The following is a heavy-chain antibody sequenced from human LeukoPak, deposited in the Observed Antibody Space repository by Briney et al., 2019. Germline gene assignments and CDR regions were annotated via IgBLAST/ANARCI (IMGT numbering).Heavy chain of an antibody. Sequence: ASVKVSCKASGYTFTNYAMHWVRQAPGQRLEWVGWINTGNGNTKYSQKLQGRVTLTRDTSARTDYLELSSLTSEDTAVYYCAREGHYLSALHAAFDIWGQGTMVTVSS. CDR1: GYTFTNYA. J-gene: IGHJ3*02. CDR3: AREGHYLSALHAAFDI. V-gene: IGHV1-3*04. CDR2: INTGNGNT. D-gene: IGHD3-10*01.